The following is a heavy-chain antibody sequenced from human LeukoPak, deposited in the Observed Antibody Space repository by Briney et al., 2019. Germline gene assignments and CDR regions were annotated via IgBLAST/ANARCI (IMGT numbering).Heavy chain of an antibody. CDR3: VRDVGQLRSDY. Sequence: SETLSLTCVVSGYSISSDYFWGWIRQPPGRGLGWIGTISHSGTTFYKPSLKPRVTISLDTSKNQFSLKLNSVTAAHTAVYYCVRDVGQLRSDYWGQGTLVTVSS. D-gene: IGHD2-2*01. CDR1: GYSISSDYF. J-gene: IGHJ4*02. CDR2: ISHSGTT. V-gene: IGHV4-38-2*02.